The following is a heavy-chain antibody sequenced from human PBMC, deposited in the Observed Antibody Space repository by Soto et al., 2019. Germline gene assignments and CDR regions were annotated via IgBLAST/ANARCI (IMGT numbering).Heavy chain of an antibody. D-gene: IGHD3-16*01. CDR2: ISYNGRNK. V-gene: IGHV3-30*04. CDR3: ARQAKIGDRSQFYFDS. J-gene: IGHJ4*02. CDR1: GFTFSFYA. Sequence: QVQLVESGGDVVQPGRSLRLSCAASGFTFSFYAVHWVRQAPGKGLEWVAVISYNGRNKHYVDSVKGRFTISRDHSQDTLYLQMDSLRPDDTAVYYCARQAKIGDRSQFYFDSWGKGTLVPVSS.